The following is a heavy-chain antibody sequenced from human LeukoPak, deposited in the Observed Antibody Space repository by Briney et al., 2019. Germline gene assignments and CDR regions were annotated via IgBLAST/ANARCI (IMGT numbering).Heavy chain of an antibody. CDR3: ARDGVVPAAWDYYYGMDV. V-gene: IGHV1-2*04. D-gene: IGHD2-2*01. J-gene: IGHJ6*02. CDR2: INPNSGGT. Sequence: GASVKVSCKASGYTFTSYDINWVRQATGQGLEWMGWINPNSGGTNYAQKFQGWVTMTRDTSISTAYMELSRLRSDDTAVYYCARDGVVPAAWDYYYGMDVWGQGTTVTVSS. CDR1: GYTFTSYD.